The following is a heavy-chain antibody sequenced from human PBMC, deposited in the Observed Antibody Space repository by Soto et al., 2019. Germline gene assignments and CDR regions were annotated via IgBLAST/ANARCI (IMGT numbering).Heavy chain of an antibody. CDR1: GGTFSSYA. Sequence: QVKLVQSGAEVKKPGSSVKVSCKASGGTFSSYAISWVRQAPGQGLEWMGGIIHIFGTANYVQKFQGRVTITASESTSTAYMGQSSLRSEATAVYYCARGEYGSGSYYNPRYGIDVWGQGSTVTVSS. D-gene: IGHD3-10*01. CDR3: ARGEYGSGSYYNPRYGIDV. CDR2: IIHIFGTA. J-gene: IGHJ6*02. V-gene: IGHV1-69*12.